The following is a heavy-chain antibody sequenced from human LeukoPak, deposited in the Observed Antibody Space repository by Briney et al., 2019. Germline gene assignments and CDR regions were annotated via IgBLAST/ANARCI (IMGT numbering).Heavy chain of an antibody. J-gene: IGHJ4*02. CDR3: ARAPQKYCSSTSCYLDY. CDR2: IIPIFGTA. CDR1: GGTFSSYA. D-gene: IGHD2-2*01. V-gene: IGHV1-69*13. Sequence: GASVKVSCKASGGTFSSYAISWVRQAPGQGLEWMGGIIPIFGTANYAQKFQGRVTITPEESTSTAYMELSSLRSEDTAVYYCARAPQKYCSSTSCYLDYWGREPWSPSP.